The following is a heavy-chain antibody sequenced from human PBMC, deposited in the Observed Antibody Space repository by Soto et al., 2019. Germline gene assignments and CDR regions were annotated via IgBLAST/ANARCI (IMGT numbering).Heavy chain of an antibody. CDR1: GGSMSSRIYD. Sequence: EPLSLTSTGSGGSMSSRIYDWGWIRQPPGKGLEWIGSIYYSGSTYYNPSLKSRVTISVDTSKKQFSLRLRYVTAADTAVYFCARESIAAAGTRWFDPWGQGTLVTVSS. D-gene: IGHD6-13*01. J-gene: IGHJ5*02. CDR2: IYYSGST. CDR3: ARESIAAAGTRWFDP. V-gene: IGHV4-39*01.